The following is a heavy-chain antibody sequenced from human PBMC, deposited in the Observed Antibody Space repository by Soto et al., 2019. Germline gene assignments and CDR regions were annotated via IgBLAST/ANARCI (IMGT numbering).Heavy chain of an antibody. D-gene: IGHD6-19*01. V-gene: IGHV1-69*01. Sequence: KVSCKASGGTFGRNAINWVRQAPGQGFEWMGGIIPMFDTANHAQKFRDRIMITADESTNTAYLELKDLRSEDTAIYYCARPQGSGWRFNALDFWGQGTMVTVSS. J-gene: IGHJ3*01. CDR2: IIPMFDTA. CDR3: ARPQGSGWRFNALDF. CDR1: GGTFGRNA.